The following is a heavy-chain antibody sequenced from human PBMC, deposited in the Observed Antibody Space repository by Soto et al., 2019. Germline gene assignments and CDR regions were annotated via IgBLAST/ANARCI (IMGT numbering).Heavy chain of an antibody. CDR3: ARAGVATIYPGNTWVDP. Sequence: QVQLQESGPGLLKPSQTMSLTGTVSGVAISSGADYWSWSRRPPGKCLDLIGDICYSGGTYYNPSLKSRVTISVDTSKNQFSLNLSSVTAADTAMYYCARAGVATIYPGNTWVDPWCQGTLVTVHS. CDR2: ICYSGGT. CDR1: GVAISSGADY. D-gene: IGHD5-12*01. J-gene: IGHJ5*02. V-gene: IGHV4-30-4*01.